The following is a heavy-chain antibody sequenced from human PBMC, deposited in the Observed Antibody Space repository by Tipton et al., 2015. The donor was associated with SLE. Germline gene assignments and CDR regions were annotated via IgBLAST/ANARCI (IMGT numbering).Heavy chain of an antibody. CDR3: AREWELLQDGMDV. CDR1: GGSISSSSYY. D-gene: IGHD1-26*01. CDR2: IYYSGST. J-gene: IGHJ6*02. Sequence: TLSLTCTVSGGSISSSSYYWGWIRQPPGKGLEWIGSIYYSGSTYYNPSLKSRVTISADTSKNQFSLKVSSVTAADTAVYYCAREWELLQDGMDVWGQGTTVTVSS. V-gene: IGHV4-39*07.